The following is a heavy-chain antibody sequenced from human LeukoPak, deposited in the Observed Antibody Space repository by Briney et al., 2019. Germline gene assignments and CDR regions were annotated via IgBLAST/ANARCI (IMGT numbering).Heavy chain of an antibody. V-gene: IGHV3-48*03. D-gene: IGHD6-19*01. CDR2: ISSSGSTI. CDR1: GFTFSSHE. Sequence: GGSLRLSCAASGFTFSSHEMNWVRQAPGKGLEWVSYISSSGSTIYYADSVKGRFTISRDNAKNSLYLQMNSLRAEDTAVYYCARDFIAVVSYYYYYGMDVWGQGTTVTVSS. J-gene: IGHJ6*02. CDR3: ARDFIAVVSYYYYYGMDV.